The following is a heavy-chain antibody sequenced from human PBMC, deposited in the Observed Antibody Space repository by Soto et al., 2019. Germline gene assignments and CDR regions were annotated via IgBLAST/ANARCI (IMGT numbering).Heavy chain of an antibody. J-gene: IGHJ4*02. V-gene: IGHV1-69*06. Sequence: SVKVSCKPSVGTVISHPISWVRQAPGQGLEWMGGIIPIFGTTNYAQKFQGRVTITADKSTSTAYMELSSLRSEDTVVYYCASDNRDGYPPGVFDYWGQGNLATVYS. D-gene: IGHD5-12*01. CDR1: VGTVISHP. CDR3: ASDNRDGYPPGVFDY. CDR2: IIPIFGTT.